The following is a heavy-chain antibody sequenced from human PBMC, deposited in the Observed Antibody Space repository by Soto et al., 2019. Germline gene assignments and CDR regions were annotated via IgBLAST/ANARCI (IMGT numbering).Heavy chain of an antibody. CDR2: IIPIFGTA. CDR1: GGTFSRYA. V-gene: IGHV1-69*01. J-gene: IGHJ6*02. Sequence: QVQLVQSGAEVKKPGSSVKVSCKASGGTFSRYAINWVRQAPGQGLEWMGGIIPIFGTANYAQKFQGRVTLTADESTTTAYMELSSLRSEDTAVYYCARDKSMASVGTYYYYGMDVWGQGTTVIVSS. CDR3: ARDKSMASVGTYYYYGMDV. D-gene: IGHD6-13*01.